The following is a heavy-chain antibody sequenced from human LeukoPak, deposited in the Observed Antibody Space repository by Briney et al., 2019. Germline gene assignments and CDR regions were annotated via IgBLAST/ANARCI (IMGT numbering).Heavy chain of an antibody. J-gene: IGHJ4*02. CDR3: ARVIYSSGRYFDY. CDR2: INSDGSST. D-gene: IGHD6-19*01. Sequence: GGSLRLSCTAPGFNFSSYWMHWVRQAPGKGLVWVSRINSDGSSTSYADSVKGRFTISRDNAKNTLYLQMNSLRAEDTAVYYCARVIYSSGRYFDYWGQGTLVTVSS. CDR1: GFNFSSYW. V-gene: IGHV3-74*01.